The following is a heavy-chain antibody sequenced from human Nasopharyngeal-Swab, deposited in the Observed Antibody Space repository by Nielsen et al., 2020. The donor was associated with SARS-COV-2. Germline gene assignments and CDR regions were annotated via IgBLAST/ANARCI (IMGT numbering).Heavy chain of an antibody. J-gene: IGHJ4*02. CDR1: GFTFSDYY. D-gene: IGHD2-2*01. Sequence: GESLKISCAASGFTFSDYYMSWIRQAPGKGLEWVSYISSSSYTNYADSVKGRFTISRDNAKNSLYLQMNSLRAEDTAVYYCARGGSTSLFDYWGQGTLVTVSS. V-gene: IGHV3-11*06. CDR3: ARGGSTSLFDY. CDR2: ISSSSYT.